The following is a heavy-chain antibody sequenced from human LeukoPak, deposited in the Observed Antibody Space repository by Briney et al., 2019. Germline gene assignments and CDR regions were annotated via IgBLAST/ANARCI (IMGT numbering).Heavy chain of an antibody. J-gene: IGHJ4*02. D-gene: IGHD3-9*01. CDR2: IYYSGST. CDR3: ARGPPHYDILTGYPLGNYFDY. Sequence: ASETLSLTCTVPGGSISSSSYYWGWIRQPPGKGLEWIGSIYYSGSTYYNPSLKSRVTISVDTSKNQFSLKLSSVTAADTAVYYCARGPPHYDILTGYPLGNYFDYWGQGTLVTVSS. V-gene: IGHV4-39*07. CDR1: GGSISSSSYY.